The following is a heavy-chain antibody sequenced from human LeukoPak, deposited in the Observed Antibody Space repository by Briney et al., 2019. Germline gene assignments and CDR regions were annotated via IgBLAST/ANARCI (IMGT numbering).Heavy chain of an antibody. CDR2: INSSAGST. Sequence: ASVKVSCKASGYTFTSYGISWVRQAPGQGLEWMGIINSSAGSTSYAQKFQGRVTMTRDMSTSTVYLELSSLRSEDTAVYYCARGHGSGSANYFDPWGQGTLVTVSS. D-gene: IGHD3-10*01. V-gene: IGHV1-46*01. CDR3: ARGHGSGSANYFDP. CDR1: GYTFTSYG. J-gene: IGHJ5*02.